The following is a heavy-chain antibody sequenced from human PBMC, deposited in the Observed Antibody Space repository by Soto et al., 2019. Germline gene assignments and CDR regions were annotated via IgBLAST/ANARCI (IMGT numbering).Heavy chain of an antibody. CDR3: ARRIAARWGGQIDY. Sequence: GGSLRLSCAASGFTFSSYGMHWVRQAPGKGLEWVAVIWYDGSNKYYADSVKGRFTISRDNSKNTLYLQMNSLRAEDTAVYYCARRIAARWGGQIDYWGQGTLVTVSS. J-gene: IGHJ4*02. CDR2: IWYDGSNK. CDR1: GFTFSSYG. V-gene: IGHV3-33*01. D-gene: IGHD6-6*01.